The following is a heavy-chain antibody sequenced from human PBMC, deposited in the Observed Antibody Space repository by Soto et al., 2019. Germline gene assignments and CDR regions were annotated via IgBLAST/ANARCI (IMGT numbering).Heavy chain of an antibody. CDR2: IFSNDEK. V-gene: IGHV2-26*01. CDR1: GFSLSNARVD. D-gene: IGHD6-19*01. Sequence: QVTLKESGPVLVKPTETLTLTCTVSGFSLSNARVDVSWIRQPPGKALEWLAHIFSNDEKSSSTSLKSRLTSSTDPSKSPAVLTMTNVDPVDTATHYRARSEVAVARTFYSAPWGQGTLVTVSS. J-gene: IGHJ5*02. CDR3: ARSEVAVARTFYSAP.